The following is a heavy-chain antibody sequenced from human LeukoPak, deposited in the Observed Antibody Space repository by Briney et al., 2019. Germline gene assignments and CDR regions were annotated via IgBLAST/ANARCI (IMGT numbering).Heavy chain of an antibody. V-gene: IGHV3-7*01. Sequence: SGGSLRLSCAVSGFTFNTYWMSWVRQAPGKGLEWVANIREDGSEKKYVDSVKGRFTISRDNAKNSLYLQMNSLRAEDTAVYYCARDRLTGSYRYFDQWGQGTLVTVSS. J-gene: IGHJ4*02. CDR1: GFTFNTYW. D-gene: IGHD3-9*01. CDR3: ARDRLTGSYRYFDQ. CDR2: IREDGSEK.